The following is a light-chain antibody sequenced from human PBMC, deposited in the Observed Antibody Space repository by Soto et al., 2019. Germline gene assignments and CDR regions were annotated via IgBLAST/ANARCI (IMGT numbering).Light chain of an antibody. CDR2: DVS. CDR3: SSYTSSSTLGV. CDR1: SSVVGGYNY. Sequence: QSVLTQPASVSGSPGQSITISCTGTSSVVGGYNYVSWYQQHPGKAPKLMIYDVSNRPSGVSNRFSGSKSGNTASLTISGLQAEDEADYYCSSYTSSSTLGVFGVGTQLTVL. J-gene: IGLJ2*01. V-gene: IGLV2-14*01.